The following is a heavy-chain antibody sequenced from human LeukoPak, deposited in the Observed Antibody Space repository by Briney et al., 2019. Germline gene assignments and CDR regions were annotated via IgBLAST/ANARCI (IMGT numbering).Heavy chain of an antibody. CDR1: GFTVSSKY. Sequence: GGSLRLSCAASGFTVSSKYMSWVRQAPGKGLEWLSVFYRDGNTYYADSVKGRFTISRDNSKNTLYLQMNSLRAEDTAVYYCAKDYYDSSSTYFFDYWGQGTLVTVSS. CDR2: FYRDGNT. CDR3: AKDYYDSSSTYFFDY. J-gene: IGHJ4*02. D-gene: IGHD3-22*01. V-gene: IGHV3-53*01.